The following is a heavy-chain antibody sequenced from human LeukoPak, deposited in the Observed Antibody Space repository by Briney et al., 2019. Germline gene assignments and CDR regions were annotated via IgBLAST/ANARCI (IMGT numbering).Heavy chain of an antibody. CDR3: ARGGDYDILTGYYPY. CDR2: INADNGNT. J-gene: IGHJ4*02. Sequence: ASVKVSCKASGYTFNSYAMHWVRQAPGQRLEWMGWINADNGNTNYAQKLQGRVTMTTDTSTSTAYMELRSLRSDDTAVYYCARGGDYDILTGYYPYWGQGTLVTVSS. CDR1: GYTFNSYA. V-gene: IGHV1-18*01. D-gene: IGHD3-9*01.